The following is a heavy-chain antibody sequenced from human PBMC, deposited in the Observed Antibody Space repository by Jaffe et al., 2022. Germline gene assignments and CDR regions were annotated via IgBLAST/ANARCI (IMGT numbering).Heavy chain of an antibody. V-gene: IGHV3-30*02. D-gene: IGHD3-10*01. CDR2: IRYDGSNK. CDR1: GFTFSSYG. J-gene: IGHJ4*02. CDR3: GEARRGSIDY. Sequence: QVQLVESGGGVVQPGGSLRLSCAASGFTFSSYGMHWVRQAPGKGLEWVAFIRYDGSNKYYADSVKGRFTISRDNSKNTLYLQMNSLRAEDTAVYYCGEARRGSIDYWGQGTLVTVSS.